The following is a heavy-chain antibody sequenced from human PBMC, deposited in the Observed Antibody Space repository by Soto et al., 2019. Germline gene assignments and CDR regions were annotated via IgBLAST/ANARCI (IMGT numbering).Heavy chain of an antibody. CDR2: ISSSSSYI. Sequence: GGSLRLSCAASGFTFSSYSMNWVRQAPGKGLEWVSSISSSSSYIYYADSVKGRFTISRDNAKNSLYLQMNSLRAEDTAVYYCARDNFYYYDSSGYYRFDYWGQGTLVAVSS. V-gene: IGHV3-21*01. D-gene: IGHD3-22*01. CDR1: GFTFSSYS. CDR3: ARDNFYYYDSSGYYRFDY. J-gene: IGHJ4*02.